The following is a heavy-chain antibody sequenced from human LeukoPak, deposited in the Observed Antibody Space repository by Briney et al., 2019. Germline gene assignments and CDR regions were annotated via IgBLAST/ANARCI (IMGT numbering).Heavy chain of an antibody. CDR3: ARDQLRSTFGMDV. CDR1: GFSISSGSY. J-gene: IGHJ6*02. D-gene: IGHD2-2*01. CDR2: TYHSGST. Sequence: PSETLSLTCTVSGFSISSGSYWGWIRQPSGKGLEWIGSTYHSGSTYYNPSLKSRVTVSVDTSKNQFSLKLSSVTAADTAVYYCARDQLRSTFGMDVWGQGTTVTVSS. V-gene: IGHV4-38-2*02.